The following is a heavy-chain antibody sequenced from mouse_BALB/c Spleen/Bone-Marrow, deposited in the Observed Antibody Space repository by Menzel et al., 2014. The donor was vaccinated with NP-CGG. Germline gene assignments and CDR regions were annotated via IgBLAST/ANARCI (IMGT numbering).Heavy chain of an antibody. V-gene: IGHV1-5*01. CDR1: GYTFSNYW. J-gene: IGHJ2*01. CDR3: TTLARNNFDY. D-gene: IGHD5-1-1*01. CDR2: IHPGNSDT. Sequence: EVKLVESGTVLARPGAAVKMSCKASGYTFSNYWMHWINQRPGQGLEWIGAIHPGNSDTTYNQKFKGKAKLTAVTSTSTAYMELSSLTNEDSAVYYCTTLARNNFDYWGQGTTLTVSS.